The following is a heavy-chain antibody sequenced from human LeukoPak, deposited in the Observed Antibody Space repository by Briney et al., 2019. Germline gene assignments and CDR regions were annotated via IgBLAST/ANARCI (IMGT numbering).Heavy chain of an antibody. CDR2: ISWNSVNI. V-gene: IGHV3-9*03. CDR1: GFTLDDYA. Sequence: GRSLRLSCAASGFTLDDYAMHWVRQAPGKGLEWISGISWNSVNIGYADSVKGRFTISRDNAKNSLYLQMNSLRAEDMALYYCAKGTMIVVAVGDYFDYWGQGTLVTVSS. CDR3: AKGTMIVVAVGDYFDY. J-gene: IGHJ4*02. D-gene: IGHD3-22*01.